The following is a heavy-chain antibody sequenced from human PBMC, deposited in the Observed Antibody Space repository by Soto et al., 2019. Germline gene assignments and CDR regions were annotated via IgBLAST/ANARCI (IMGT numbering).Heavy chain of an antibody. Sequence: VKVSCKASGYTFTGYYMHWVRQAPGQGLEWMGWINPNSGDTNYAQPFQGRVTLTRDTSIDTAYMDLSGLKSDDTAVYYCARERIAGPFDNWGQGTLVTVSS. J-gene: IGHJ4*02. CDR3: ARERIAGPFDN. V-gene: IGHV1-2*02. CDR1: GYTFTGYY. CDR2: INPNSGDT. D-gene: IGHD1-26*01.